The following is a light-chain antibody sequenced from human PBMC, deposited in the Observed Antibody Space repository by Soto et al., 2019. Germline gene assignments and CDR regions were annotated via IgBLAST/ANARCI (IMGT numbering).Light chain of an antibody. Sequence: EIVMTQSPATLSVSPGERATLSCRASQSVSSNLAWYQQKPGQAPRLLIYGASTRATGIPAGFSGSGSGTEFTLTISSLQSEDFAVYCCQQYNDWLTFGGGTKVEIK. V-gene: IGKV3-15*01. J-gene: IGKJ4*01. CDR2: GAS. CDR1: QSVSSN. CDR3: QQYNDWLT.